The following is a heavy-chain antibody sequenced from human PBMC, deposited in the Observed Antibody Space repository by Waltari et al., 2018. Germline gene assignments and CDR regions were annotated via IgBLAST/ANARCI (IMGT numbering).Heavy chain of an antibody. CDR2: IKQDGSEK. CDR3: ARDLGSSWYGGFDY. Sequence: EVQLVESGGGLVQPGGSLRLSCAASGFTFSSYWMSWVRQTPGKGLEWVANIKQDGSEKYYVDSVKGRFTISRDNAKNSLYLQMNSLRAEDTAVYYCARDLGSSWYGGFDYWGQGTLVTVSS. V-gene: IGHV3-7*01. J-gene: IGHJ4*02. CDR1: GFTFSSYW. D-gene: IGHD6-13*01.